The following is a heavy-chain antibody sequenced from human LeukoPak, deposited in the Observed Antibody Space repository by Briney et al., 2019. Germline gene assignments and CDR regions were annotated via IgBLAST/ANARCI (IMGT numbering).Heavy chain of an antibody. J-gene: IGHJ4*02. D-gene: IGHD3/OR15-3a*01. CDR2: IYSGGST. CDR3: AKSEYNYGLPPFDY. V-gene: IGHV3-66*01. Sequence: GGSLRLSCAASGFTVSSNYMSWVRQAPGRGLEWVSVIYSGGSTDYADSVKGRFTISRDNSRNTLHLQMTSLRAEDTAVYYCAKSEYNYGLPPFDYWGQGTLVTVSS. CDR1: GFTVSSNY.